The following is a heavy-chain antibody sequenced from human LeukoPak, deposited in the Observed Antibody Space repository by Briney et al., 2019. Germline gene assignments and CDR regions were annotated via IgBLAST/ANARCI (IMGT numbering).Heavy chain of an antibody. Sequence: ASVKVSCEASGYTFTGHYIHWVRQAPGQGLEWMGWINPNSGGTNYAQKFQGRVTMTRDTSISTAYMELSRLRSDDTAVYYCASEYEPARFDYWGQGTLVTVSS. CDR1: GYTFTGHY. J-gene: IGHJ4*02. D-gene: IGHD1-14*01. CDR3: ASEYEPARFDY. CDR2: INPNSGGT. V-gene: IGHV1-2*02.